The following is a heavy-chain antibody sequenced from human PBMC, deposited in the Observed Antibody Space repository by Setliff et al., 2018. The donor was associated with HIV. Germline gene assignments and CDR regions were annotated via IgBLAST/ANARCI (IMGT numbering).Heavy chain of an antibody. J-gene: IGHJ6*04. CDR3: ARDVGVQLDV. D-gene: IGHD3-3*01. Sequence: SETLSLTCSVSGGSISSYYWSWIRQPAGNGLEWIGRIYARGGTNYNPSLDSRVTMSGDTSKNQFSLKLSSVTAADTAVYYCARDVGVQLDVWGKGTTVTVSS. CDR2: IYARGGT. CDR1: GGSISSYY. V-gene: IGHV4-4*07.